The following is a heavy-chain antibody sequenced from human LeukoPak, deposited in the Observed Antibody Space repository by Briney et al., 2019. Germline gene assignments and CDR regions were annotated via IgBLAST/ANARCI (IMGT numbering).Heavy chain of an antibody. Sequence: GGSLRLSCAASGFTFDDYAMHWVRQAPGKGLEWVSGISWNSNSIGYADSVKGRFTISRDNARSSLYLQMNSLRAEDTALYYCAKDTYSSSLTGFDYWGQETLVTVSS. J-gene: IGHJ4*02. CDR3: AKDTYSSSLTGFDY. CDR1: GFTFDDYA. CDR2: ISWNSNSI. D-gene: IGHD6-6*01. V-gene: IGHV3-9*01.